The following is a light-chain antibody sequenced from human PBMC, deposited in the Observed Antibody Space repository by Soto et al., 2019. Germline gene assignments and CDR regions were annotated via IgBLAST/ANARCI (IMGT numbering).Light chain of an antibody. Sequence: EIVMTQSPATLSVSPGERATFSCRASQSVSSKLAWYQQKPGQAPRLLIYGASTRATGIPARFSGSGSGTEFTLTISSLQSEDFAVYYCQQYNNWPWTFGQGTKVDIK. CDR3: QQYNNWPWT. V-gene: IGKV3-15*01. CDR2: GAS. J-gene: IGKJ1*01. CDR1: QSVSSK.